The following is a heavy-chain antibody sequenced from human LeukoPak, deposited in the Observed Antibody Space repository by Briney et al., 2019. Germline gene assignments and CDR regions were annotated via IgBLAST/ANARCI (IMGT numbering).Heavy chain of an antibody. CDR1: GGSISSYY. CDR3: ARYYHHQSDPFDI. CDR2: IYYSGST. J-gene: IGHJ3*02. D-gene: IGHD1-26*01. V-gene: IGHV4-59*01. Sequence: SESLSLTCTVSGGSISSYYWSWIRQPPGKGLEWIGHIYYSGSTNYNPALKSRVTISVDTSKNQFSPQPSSATAEDTHVYYCARYYHHQSDPFDIWGPGTIVTVS.